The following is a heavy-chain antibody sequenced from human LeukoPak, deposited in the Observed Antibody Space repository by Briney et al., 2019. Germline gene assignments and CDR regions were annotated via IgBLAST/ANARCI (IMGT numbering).Heavy chain of an antibody. D-gene: IGHD2-2*01. CDR3: ARLSYQLLSDAFDI. J-gene: IGHJ3*02. Sequence: PGGSLRLSCAASGFTFSSYEMNWVRQAPGKGLEWVSYISSSGSTIYYADSVKGRFTISRDNAKNSLYLQMNSLRAEDTAVYYCARLSYQLLSDAFDIWGQGTMATVSS. CDR2: ISSSGSTI. CDR1: GFTFSSYE. V-gene: IGHV3-48*03.